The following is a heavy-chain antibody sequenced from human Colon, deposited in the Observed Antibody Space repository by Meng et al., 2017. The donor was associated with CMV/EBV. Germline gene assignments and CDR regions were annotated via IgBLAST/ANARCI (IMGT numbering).Heavy chain of an antibody. V-gene: IGHV1-24*01. CDR1: GYTFTGYY. D-gene: IGHD3-3*01. J-gene: IGHJ4*02. CDR3: ATTLYDFWSGYLGY. CDR2: FDPEDGET. Sequence: ASVKASCKASGYTFTGYYMHWVRQAPGQGLEWMGGFDPEDGETIYAQKFQGRVTMTEDTSTHTAYMELSSLRSEDTAVYYCATTLYDFWSGYLGYWGQGTLVTVSS.